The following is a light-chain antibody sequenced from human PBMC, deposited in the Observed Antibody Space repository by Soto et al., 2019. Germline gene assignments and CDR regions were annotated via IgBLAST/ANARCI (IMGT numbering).Light chain of an antibody. J-gene: IGKJ4*01. Sequence: ELGLTQSPGSLSFSPGERATLSCRASQTVGRHYLDWYQQKPGQTPRLHIHGASNRATGIPDMISGSGSGTDFTLIISRLEPEDFAVYYCQQYASSPLTFGGGTQVEIK. CDR2: GAS. V-gene: IGKV3-20*01. CDR3: QQYASSPLT. CDR1: QTVGRHY.